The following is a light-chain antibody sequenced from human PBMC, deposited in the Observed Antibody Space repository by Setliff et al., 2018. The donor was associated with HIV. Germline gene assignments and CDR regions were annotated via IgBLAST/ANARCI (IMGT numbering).Light chain of an antibody. CDR3: CSYAGSSTGV. Sequence: QSALTQPASMSGSPGQSITISCTGTSSDVGGYNFVSWYQHHPGKAPKLMIYEVNKRPSGVSNRFSGSKSGNTASLRISGLQADDEADYYCCSYAGSSTGVFGGGTK. V-gene: IGLV2-23*02. CDR2: EVN. J-gene: IGLJ2*01. CDR1: SSDVGGYNF.